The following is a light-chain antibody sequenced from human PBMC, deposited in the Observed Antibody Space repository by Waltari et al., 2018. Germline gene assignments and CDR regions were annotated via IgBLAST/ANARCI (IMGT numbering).Light chain of an antibody. Sequence: SCRASHSVGIXLAWYQQRPGQAPRLLIYHASTRATGIPDRFSARGSGTDFSLTISRLEPEDCAVYYCQKYEXXPATFGQGTKVEIK. V-gene: IGKV3-20*01. CDR1: HSVGIX. CDR2: HAS. J-gene: IGKJ1*01. CDR3: QKYEXXPAT.